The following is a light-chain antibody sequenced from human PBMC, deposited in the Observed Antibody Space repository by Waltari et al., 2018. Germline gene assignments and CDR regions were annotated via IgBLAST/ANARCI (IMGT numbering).Light chain of an antibody. CDR3: SSYVANNNPV. Sequence: QSALTQPPSASGPPGQSVTISCPGTSSDVGGYHFVSWYQHHPGKAPRLIIYEVSERPSGVPDRFSGSKSGNTASLTVSGLQAEDEADYYCSSYVANNNPVFGGGTKLTVL. V-gene: IGLV2-8*01. J-gene: IGLJ2*01. CDR1: SSDVGGYHF. CDR2: EVS.